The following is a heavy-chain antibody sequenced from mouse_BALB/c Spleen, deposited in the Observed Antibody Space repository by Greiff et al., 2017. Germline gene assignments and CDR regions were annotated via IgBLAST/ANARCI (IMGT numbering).Heavy chain of an antibody. CDR3: ARDGYEGAMDY. Sequence: QVQLKQSGAELVRPGTSVKVSCKASGYAFTNYLIEWVKQRPGQGLEWIGVINPGSGGTNYNEKFKGKATLTADKSSSTAYMQLSSLTSDDSAVYFCARDGYEGAMDYWGQGTSVTVSS. CDR2: INPGSGGT. CDR1: GYAFTNYL. J-gene: IGHJ4*01. V-gene: IGHV1-54*03. D-gene: IGHD2-2*01.